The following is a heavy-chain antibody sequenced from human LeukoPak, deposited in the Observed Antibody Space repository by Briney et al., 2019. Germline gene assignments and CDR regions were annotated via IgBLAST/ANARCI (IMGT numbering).Heavy chain of an antibody. Sequence: ASVKVSCKASGYTFTSYDFNWVRRATGQRPEWMGWMSPNSGDTGYAQKFRDRVTMTRNTSISTAYMELSSLRSDDTAVYYCARGPPNWGYDYWGPGTLVTVSS. D-gene: IGHD7-27*01. V-gene: IGHV1-8*01. CDR3: ARGPPNWGYDY. CDR2: MSPNSGDT. CDR1: GYTFTSYD. J-gene: IGHJ4*02.